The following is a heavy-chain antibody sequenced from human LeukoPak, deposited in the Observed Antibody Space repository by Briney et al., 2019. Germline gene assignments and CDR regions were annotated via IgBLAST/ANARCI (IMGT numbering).Heavy chain of an antibody. CDR2: ISSSGSNI. CDR3: AREYEFWSGSHYFDY. Sequence: GGSLRLSCVASGFSLSDYYMSWIRQAPGKGLEWVSYISSSGSNIYYADSVKGRFTISRDNAKNSLSLQMNSLRAEDTAMYYCAREYEFWSGSHYFDYWGQGTLVTVSS. D-gene: IGHD3-3*01. J-gene: IGHJ4*02. CDR1: GFSLSDYY. V-gene: IGHV3-11*04.